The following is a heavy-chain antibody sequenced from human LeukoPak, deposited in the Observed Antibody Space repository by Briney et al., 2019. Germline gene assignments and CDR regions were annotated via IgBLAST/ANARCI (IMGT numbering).Heavy chain of an antibody. V-gene: IGHV3-23*01. J-gene: IGHJ4*02. Sequence: PGGSLRLSCAASGFTVSSNYMSWVRQAPGKGLEWVSAISGSGGSTYYADSVKGRFTISRDNSKNTLYLQMNSLRAEDTAVYYCAKTGSSHYFDYWGQGTLVTVSS. CDR3: AKTGSSHYFDY. D-gene: IGHD6-13*01. CDR2: ISGSGGST. CDR1: GFTVSSNY.